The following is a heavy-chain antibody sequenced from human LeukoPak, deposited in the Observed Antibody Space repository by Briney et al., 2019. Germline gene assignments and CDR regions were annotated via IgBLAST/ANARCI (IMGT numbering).Heavy chain of an antibody. J-gene: IGHJ4*02. D-gene: IGHD6-19*01. V-gene: IGHV1-8*01. Sequence: EASVKVSCKASGYTFTSYDINWVRQATGQGLAWMGWMNPNSGNTGYAQKFQGRVTITRNTSIDTAYMELSSLRSENTAVYYCARGTRIAVAGTSQRKKFDYWGQGTLVTVSS. CDR3: ARGTRIAVAGTSQRKKFDY. CDR1: GYTFTSYD. CDR2: MNPNSGNT.